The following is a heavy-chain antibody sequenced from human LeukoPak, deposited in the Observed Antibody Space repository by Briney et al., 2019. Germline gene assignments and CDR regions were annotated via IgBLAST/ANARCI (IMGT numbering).Heavy chain of an antibody. J-gene: IGHJ4*02. CDR1: GLTFSSYA. CDR3: ASGSAMVRGDNFDY. CDR2: ISYDGSNK. V-gene: IGHV3-30*01. D-gene: IGHD3-10*01. Sequence: PGRSLRLSCAASGLTFSSYAMHWVRQAPGKGLEWVAVISYDGSNKYYADSVKGRFTISRDNSKNTLYLQMNSLRAEDTAVYYCASGSAMVRGDNFDYWGQGTLVTVSS.